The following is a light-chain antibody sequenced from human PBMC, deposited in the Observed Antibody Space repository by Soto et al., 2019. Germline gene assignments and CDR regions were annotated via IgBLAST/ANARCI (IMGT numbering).Light chain of an antibody. CDR3: CSYAGSSTWV. CDR1: SSDVGGYND. CDR2: DVS. Sequence: QSALTQPRSVSGSPGQSVTISCTGTSSDVGGYNDVSWYQQHPGKAPKLMIYDVSKRPSGVPHRFSGSKSGNTASLTISGLQAEDEPEYYCCSYAGSSTWVFGGGTKLTVL. V-gene: IGLV2-11*01. J-gene: IGLJ3*02.